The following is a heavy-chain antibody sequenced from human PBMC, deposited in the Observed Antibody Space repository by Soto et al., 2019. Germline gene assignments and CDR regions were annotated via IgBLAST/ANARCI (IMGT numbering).Heavy chain of an antibody. J-gene: IGHJ6*03. D-gene: IGHD5-12*01. CDR3: ARESGGATATLDYYYFYMDV. V-gene: IGHV1-2*02. Sequence: VQLVQSGAEVKKPGASVKVSCKTSGDSFNGYYIHWVRQAPGQGLEWMGWINPNGGVTKYAQKFQGRVTVTRDTSIRTVYMELSSLRSDDTAVYYCARESGGATATLDYYYFYMDVWGKGTTVTVSS. CDR1: GDSFNGYY. CDR2: INPNGGVT.